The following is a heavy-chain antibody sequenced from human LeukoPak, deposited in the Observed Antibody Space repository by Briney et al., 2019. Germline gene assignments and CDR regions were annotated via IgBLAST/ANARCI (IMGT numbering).Heavy chain of an antibody. CDR3: ARTRITMVRGVNYMDV. J-gene: IGHJ6*03. CDR1: GFTFSSYW. CDR2: INSDGSST. V-gene: IGHV3-74*01. D-gene: IGHD3-10*01. Sequence: GGSLRLSCAASGFTFSSYWMHWVRQAPGKGLVWVSRINSDGSSTSYADSVKGRFTISRDNAKNTLYLQVNSLRAEDTAVYYCARTRITMVRGVNYMDVWGKGTTVTVSS.